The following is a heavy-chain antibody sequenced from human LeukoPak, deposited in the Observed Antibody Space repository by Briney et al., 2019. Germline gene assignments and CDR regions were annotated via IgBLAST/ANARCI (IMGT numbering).Heavy chain of an antibody. J-gene: IGHJ6*04. V-gene: IGHV1-18*04. D-gene: IGHD6-13*01. Sequence: GASVKVSCKASGYTFTSYGISWVRQAPGQGLEWMGWISAYNGNTNYAQKLQGRVTMTTDTSTSTAYMELRSLRSDDTAVYYCARWIPTVYSSRGYYGMDVWGKGTTVTVSS. CDR3: ARWIPTVYSSRGYYGMDV. CDR1: GYTFTSYG. CDR2: ISAYNGNT.